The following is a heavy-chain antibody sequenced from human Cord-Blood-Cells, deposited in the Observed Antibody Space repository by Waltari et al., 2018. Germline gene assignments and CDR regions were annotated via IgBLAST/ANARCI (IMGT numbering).Heavy chain of an antibody. D-gene: IGHD3-16*02. J-gene: IGHJ5*02. V-gene: IGHV4-39*01. Sequence: QLQLQESGPGLVKPSETLSLTCPVPAGSISSSSYYRGWLRQPPRKGLEWIGSIYYSGSTYYNPSLKSRVTISVDTSKNQFSLKLSSVTAADTAEYYCARLTNQSKYRNTNWFDPWGQGTLVTVSS. CDR1: AGSISSSSYY. CDR2: IYYSGST. CDR3: ARLTNQSKYRNTNWFDP.